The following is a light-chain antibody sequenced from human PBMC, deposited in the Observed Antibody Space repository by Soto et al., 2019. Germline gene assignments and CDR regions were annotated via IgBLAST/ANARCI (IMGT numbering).Light chain of an antibody. V-gene: IGLV1-40*01. CDR1: STNIGAGYY. CDR2: GDS. Sequence: QSVLTQPPSVSGAPGQRVTISCTGSSTNIGAGYYVHWYQQLPGTAPKLLIYGDSNRPSGVPDRFSGSKSGTSASLAITGLHAEHEADYYCQSYDTSLSGVVFGGGTKLTVL. CDR3: QSYDTSLSGVV. J-gene: IGLJ2*01.